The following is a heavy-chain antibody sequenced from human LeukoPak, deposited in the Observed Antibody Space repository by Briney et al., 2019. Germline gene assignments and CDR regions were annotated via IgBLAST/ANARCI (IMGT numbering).Heavy chain of an antibody. Sequence: PGRSLRLSCAASGFSFSSFAMHWVRQAPGKGLEWVAVISYDGGNKYFADSVKGRFTISRDNSKRTLSLQMNSLRAEDTAVYYCARDQNYYDSSGSRFVYWGQGTLVTVSS. V-gene: IGHV3-30*04. CDR3: ARDQNYYDSSGSRFVY. D-gene: IGHD3-22*01. CDR2: ISYDGGNK. CDR1: GFSFSSFA. J-gene: IGHJ4*02.